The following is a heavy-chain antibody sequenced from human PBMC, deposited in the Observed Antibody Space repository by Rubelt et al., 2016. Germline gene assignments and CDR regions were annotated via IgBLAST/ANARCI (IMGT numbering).Heavy chain of an antibody. V-gene: IGHV4-4*07. Sequence: QVQLQESGPGLVKPSETLSLTCTVSGGSISGYYWSWIRQPAGKGLEWIGRIHSSGSINYTPSLKSRVTMSVDTSKNHFSLKLTSGTAAEPAVYYCARGWELLPDWGPGTLVTVSS. CDR1: GGSISGYY. CDR3: ARGWELLPD. J-gene: IGHJ4*02. CDR2: IHSSGSI. D-gene: IGHD1-26*01.